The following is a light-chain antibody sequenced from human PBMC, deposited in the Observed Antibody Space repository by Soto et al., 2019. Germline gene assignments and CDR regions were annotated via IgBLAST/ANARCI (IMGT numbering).Light chain of an antibody. CDR3: TSYAGSNNVV. V-gene: IGLV2-8*01. CDR2: DVT. J-gene: IGLJ2*01. CDR1: SNDIGGYNY. Sequence: QSALTQPPSASGSPGQSVTISCTGTSNDIGGYNYVSWYQHHPGKAPRLIIYDVTKRPSGVLDRFSGSKSGNTASLTVAELQTYDEAEYFCTSYAGSNNVVFGTGTKLTVL.